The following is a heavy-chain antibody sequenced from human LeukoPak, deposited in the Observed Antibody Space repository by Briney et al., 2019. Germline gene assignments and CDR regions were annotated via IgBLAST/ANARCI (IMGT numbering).Heavy chain of an antibody. D-gene: IGHD6-19*01. Sequence: PGGSLRLSCAASGFTFDDYAMHWVRQAPGKGLEWVSGISWNSGSIGYADSVKGRFTISRDDAKNSLYLQMNSLRAEDTALYYCAKLRLPGIAVAGPLDYWGQGTLVTVSS. CDR2: ISWNSGSI. CDR1: GFTFDDYA. CDR3: AKLRLPGIAVAGPLDY. V-gene: IGHV3-9*01. J-gene: IGHJ4*02.